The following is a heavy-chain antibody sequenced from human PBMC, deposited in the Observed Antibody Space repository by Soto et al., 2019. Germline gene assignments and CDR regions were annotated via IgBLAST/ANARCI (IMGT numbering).Heavy chain of an antibody. D-gene: IGHD1-20*01. CDR3: AKGSVDNWNDGDAFEI. CDR2: ISGSGRTT. V-gene: IGHV3-23*01. CDR1: GFDFSSDS. J-gene: IGHJ3*02. Sequence: EDQLLQSGGGLVRPGGSMRLSCAASGFDFSSDSLTWVRQAPGKGLQWIAFISGSGRTTYYADPVKGRVIISRENSNNTLYLQMNRLRSDDTAVYFCAKGSVDNWNDGDAFEIWGQGTLVSVS.